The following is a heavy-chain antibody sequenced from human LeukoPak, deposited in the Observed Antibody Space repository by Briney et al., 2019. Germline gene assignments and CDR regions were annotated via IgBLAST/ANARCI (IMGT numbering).Heavy chain of an antibody. J-gene: IGHJ6*03. Sequence: GASVKVSCKPSGGTFSSYTISWVRQAPGQGLEWMGWISVYNGNTNYAQKVKGRVTMTTDTSTSTAYMEMRSLRSDDTAVYYCARVLSSSHPDGYYYYYYMDVWGTGTTVTVSS. V-gene: IGHV1-18*01. CDR3: ARVLSSSHPDGYYYYYYMDV. D-gene: IGHD5-24*01. CDR1: GGTFSSYT. CDR2: ISVYNGNT.